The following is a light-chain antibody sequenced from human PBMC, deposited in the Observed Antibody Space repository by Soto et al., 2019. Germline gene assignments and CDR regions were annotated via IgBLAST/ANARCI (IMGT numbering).Light chain of an antibody. CDR3: QQYGRSPLLYT. J-gene: IGKJ2*01. CDR2: GAS. CDR1: QSVTNNF. V-gene: IGKV3-20*01. Sequence: EIVLTQSPGTLSLSPGERATLSCRASQSVTNNFLAWYQQKPGQAPRLLIYGASTRAAGVPDRFSGSGSGTDFTLTITRLEPEDFAGYYCQQYGRSPLLYTFGQGTKLGVK.